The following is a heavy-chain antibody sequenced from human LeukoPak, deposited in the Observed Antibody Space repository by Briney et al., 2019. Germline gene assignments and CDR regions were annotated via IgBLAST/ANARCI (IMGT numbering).Heavy chain of an antibody. V-gene: IGHV4-59*01. CDR3: ARDRQLSSTWYIDAFEI. CDR2: IHYSGNT. J-gene: IGHJ3*02. CDR1: GGSISSYY. D-gene: IGHD6-13*01. Sequence: PSETLSLTCTVSGGSISSYYWSWIRQPPGKGLEWIGYIHYSGNTNYNPSLKSRVTISVDTSKNQFSLNLTSVTAADTAAYYCARDRQLSSTWYIDAFEIWGQGTMVTVSS.